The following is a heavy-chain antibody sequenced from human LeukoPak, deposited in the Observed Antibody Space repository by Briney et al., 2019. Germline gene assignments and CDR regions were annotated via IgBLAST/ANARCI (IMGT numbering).Heavy chain of an antibody. V-gene: IGHV3-53*01. Sequence: GGSLRLSCAASGFTVSSNYMSWVRQAPGKGLEWVSVIYSGGSTYYADSVKGRFTISRDNSKNTLYLQMNSLRAEDTAVYYCASRRSRDGYNYYYYGMDVWGQGTTVTVSS. CDR3: ASRRSRDGYNYYYYGMDV. CDR2: IYSGGST. D-gene: IGHD5-24*01. J-gene: IGHJ6*02. CDR1: GFTVSSNY.